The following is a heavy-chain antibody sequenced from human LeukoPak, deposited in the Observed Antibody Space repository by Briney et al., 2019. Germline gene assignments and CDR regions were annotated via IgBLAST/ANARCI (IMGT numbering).Heavy chain of an antibody. CDR1: GDSISSRSHF. CDR2: IYYTGST. Sequence: KASETLSLTCSVSGDSISSRSHFWGWIRQPPGKGLEWIGIIYYTGSTSYNPSLESRVTISVDTSKSQFSLKLRSVSAADTAVYYCARHWFNSGYRYPPGYWGQGTLVIVSS. CDR3: ARHWFNSGYRYPPGY. D-gene: IGHD5-12*01. J-gene: IGHJ4*02. V-gene: IGHV4-39*01.